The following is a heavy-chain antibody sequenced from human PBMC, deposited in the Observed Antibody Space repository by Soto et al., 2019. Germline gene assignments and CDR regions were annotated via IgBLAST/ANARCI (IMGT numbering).Heavy chain of an antibody. CDR1: GGPFNSGAYS. V-gene: IGHV4-61*08. J-gene: IGHJ6*02. D-gene: IGHD3-16*01. CDR2: IYYTGST. Sequence: QVLLRESGPGLVKPSETLSLACTVSGGPFNSGAYSWIWIRQPPGKALVWIGSIYYTGSTNFNPPLKTRITISMDTSKNQYSLNLKSVTTADTAVYYCARARLTFAYGMDVWGQGATVTVPS. CDR3: ARARLTFAYGMDV.